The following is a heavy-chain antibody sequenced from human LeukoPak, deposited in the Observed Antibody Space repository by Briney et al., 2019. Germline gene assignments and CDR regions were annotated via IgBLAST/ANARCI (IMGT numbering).Heavy chain of an antibody. D-gene: IGHD2-21*01. CDR2: IKQAGSEN. Sequence: GESLRLSCAASGFTVSSNYMTWVRQAPGKGLEWVANIKQAGSENSYVDSVKGRFTISRDNAKNSLYLQINSLRAEDTAVYYCARICGDYYFDYWGQGTLVTVSS. CDR3: ARICGDYYFDY. CDR1: GFTVSSNY. V-gene: IGHV3-7*01. J-gene: IGHJ4*02.